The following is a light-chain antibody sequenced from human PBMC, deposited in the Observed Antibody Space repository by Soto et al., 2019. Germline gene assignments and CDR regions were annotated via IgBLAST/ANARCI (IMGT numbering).Light chain of an antibody. V-gene: IGKV1-39*01. CDR3: QQSYSTPPWT. Sequence: DIRMTQSPSTVSASVGDRVTITCRASQSISSWLAWYQQKLGRAPRLLIYAASSLQSGVPSRFSGSGSGTDFTLTISSLQPEDFATYYCQQSYSTPPWTFGQGT. CDR1: QSISSW. CDR2: AAS. J-gene: IGKJ1*01.